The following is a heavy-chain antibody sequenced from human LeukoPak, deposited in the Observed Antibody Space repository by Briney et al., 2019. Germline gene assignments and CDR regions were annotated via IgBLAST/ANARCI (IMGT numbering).Heavy chain of an antibody. CDR1: GGSISSYY. V-gene: IGHV4-4*07. CDR3: ARDPAHDDVWGYYFDS. D-gene: IGHD3-16*01. Sequence: PSETLSLTCTVSGGSISSYYWSWIRQPAGKGLEWIGRIYTSGSTSYNPSLKSRVTMSVDTSKNQFSLKVSSVTAADTAVYCCARDPAHDDVWGYYFDSWGQGTLVTVSS. CDR2: IYTSGST. J-gene: IGHJ4*02.